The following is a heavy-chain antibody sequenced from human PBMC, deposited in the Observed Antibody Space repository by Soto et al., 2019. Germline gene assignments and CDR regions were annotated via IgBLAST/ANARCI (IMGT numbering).Heavy chain of an antibody. J-gene: IGHJ4*02. Sequence: SVKVSCKASGGTFSSNAISWVRQAPGQGLEWMGNIIPIFGTTKNAQNFQGRVTITADKSTSTAYMELSSLRSEDTAVYYCARAGDIAVAAFDYWGQGTLVTVSS. CDR3: ARAGDIAVAAFDY. D-gene: IGHD6-19*01. CDR1: GGTFSSNA. V-gene: IGHV1-69*06. CDR2: IIPIFGTT.